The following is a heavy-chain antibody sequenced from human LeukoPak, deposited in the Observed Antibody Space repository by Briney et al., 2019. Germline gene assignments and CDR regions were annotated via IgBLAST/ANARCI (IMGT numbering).Heavy chain of an antibody. V-gene: IGHV4-38-2*01. CDR2: IYHTGST. CDR1: GDSIFSDYF. J-gene: IGHJ6*03. CDR3: ARGVADTNWQYYMDA. Sequence: SETLSLTCSVSGDSIFSDYFWGWIRQPPGKGLEWIGSIYHTGSTFYNPSLKSRVTISLDTSNNQFSLKLSSVTAADTAVYYCARGVADTNWQYYMDAWGRGTTVTVSS. D-gene: IGHD3-3*01.